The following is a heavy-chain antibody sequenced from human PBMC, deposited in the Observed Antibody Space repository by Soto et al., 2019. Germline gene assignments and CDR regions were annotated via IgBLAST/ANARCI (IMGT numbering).Heavy chain of an antibody. D-gene: IGHD2-15*01. V-gene: IGHV4-34*01. CDR2: INHSGST. CDR3: ARRGYCSGGSCYYYYYYMDV. CDR1: GGSFSGYY. Sequence: SETLSLTCAVYGGSFSGYYWSWIRQPPGKGLEWIGEINHSGSTNYNPSLKSRVTISVDTSKNQFSLKLSSVTAADTAVYYCARRGYCSGGSCYYYYYYMDVWGKGTTVTVS. J-gene: IGHJ6*03.